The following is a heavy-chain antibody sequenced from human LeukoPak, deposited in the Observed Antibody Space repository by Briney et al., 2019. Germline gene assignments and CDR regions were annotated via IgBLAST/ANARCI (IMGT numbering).Heavy chain of an antibody. D-gene: IGHD2-21*02. J-gene: IGHJ4*02. V-gene: IGHV4-39*07. CDR2: IYYSGST. Sequence: PSETLSLTCTVSGGSISSSSYYWGWIRQPPGKGLEWIGSIYYSGSTYYNPSLKSRVTISVDTSKNQFSLKLSSVTAADTAVYYCARERCGGDCLLDYWGQGTLVTVSS. CDR3: ARERCGGDCLLDY. CDR1: GGSISSSSYY.